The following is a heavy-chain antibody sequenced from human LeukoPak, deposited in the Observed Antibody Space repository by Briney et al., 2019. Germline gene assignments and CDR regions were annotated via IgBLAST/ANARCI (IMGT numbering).Heavy chain of an antibody. Sequence: GGSLSLSCAASGFTFSSYGMHWVRQAPGKGLEWVAVISYDGSNKYYADSVKGRFTISRDNSKNTLYLQMNSLRAEDTAVYYCAKGPPYSSAFDYWGQGTLVTVSS. V-gene: IGHV3-30*18. J-gene: IGHJ4*02. CDR1: GFTFSSYG. CDR2: ISYDGSNK. D-gene: IGHD5-18*01. CDR3: AKGPPYSSAFDY.